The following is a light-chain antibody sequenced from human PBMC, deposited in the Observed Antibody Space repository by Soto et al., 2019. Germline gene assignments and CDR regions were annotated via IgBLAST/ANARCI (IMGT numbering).Light chain of an antibody. V-gene: IGKV3-20*01. CDR3: QQYVTTLLT. J-gene: IGKJ4*01. CDR1: RRVSSNY. CDR2: GAS. Sequence: ESVLTQSPGTLSLSPGERATLSCRASRRVSSNYLAWYQQTPGQAPRLLIYGASRRATGIPDRFSGSGSGTDFTLTISRLLPEDFAVYYCQQYVTTLLTFGGGTKVDIK.